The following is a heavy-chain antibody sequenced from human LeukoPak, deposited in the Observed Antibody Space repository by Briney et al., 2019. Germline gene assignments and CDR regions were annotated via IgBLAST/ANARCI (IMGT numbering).Heavy chain of an antibody. J-gene: IGHJ6*02. CDR2: MNPNSGNT. Sequence: GASPKVPCKPCGCTFTSDSVYMVGQATGQKIEWMGWMNPNSGNTGYAQKFQGRVTMTRNTSISTAYMELSSLRSEDTAVYYCAGSITISGSMDVWGQGTTVTVPS. V-gene: IGHV1-8*01. CDR3: AGSITISGSMDV. CDR1: GCTFTSDS. D-gene: IGHD3-9*01.